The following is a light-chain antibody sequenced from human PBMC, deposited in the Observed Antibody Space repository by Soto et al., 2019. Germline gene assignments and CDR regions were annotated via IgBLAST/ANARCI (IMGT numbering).Light chain of an antibody. CDR2: GAA. J-gene: IGKJ1*01. CDR3: QQYDNSPRT. CDR1: QSVTYN. V-gene: IGKV3-15*01. Sequence: EITMTQSPATLSVSAGEIVILSCRPSQSVTYNLAWYQQKPGEAPRLLIHGAATRATGLPVRFSGSGSGTDFTLTISSLEAEDVAVYYCQQYDNSPRTFGQGTKV.